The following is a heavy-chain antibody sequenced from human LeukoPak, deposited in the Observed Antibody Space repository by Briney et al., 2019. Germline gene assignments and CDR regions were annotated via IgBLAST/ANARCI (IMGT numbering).Heavy chain of an antibody. J-gene: IGHJ5*02. Sequence: GESLRLSCAASVFSFSSYMMTWVRQAPGKGLEWVANIKPDGGEKFYVDSVRGRFTISRDNAKNSLYLQMNSLRAEDTAVYYCARENVPWGQGTLVTVSS. CDR2: IKPDGGEK. CDR3: ARENVP. CDR1: VFSFSSYM. V-gene: IGHV3-7*01.